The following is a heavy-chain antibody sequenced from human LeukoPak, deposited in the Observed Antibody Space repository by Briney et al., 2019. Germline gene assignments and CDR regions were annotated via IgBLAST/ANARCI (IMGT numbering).Heavy chain of an antibody. D-gene: IGHD3-10*01. CDR2: ITSDGGRT. V-gene: IGHV3-64*01. CDR3: ARSRGLDVHYYYYMDV. CDR1: GFTFSSYA. Sequence: PGGSLRLSCAVSGFTFSSYAVHWVRQAPGKGLEYVSAITSDGGRTYYANSVKGRFTISRDNSKNTLYLQMGSLRAEDMAVYYCARSRGLDVHYYYYMDVWGKGTTVTVSS. J-gene: IGHJ6*03.